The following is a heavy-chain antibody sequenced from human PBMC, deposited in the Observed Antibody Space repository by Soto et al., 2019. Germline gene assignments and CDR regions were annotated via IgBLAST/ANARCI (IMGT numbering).Heavy chain of an antibody. V-gene: IGHV3-33*01. J-gene: IGHJ6*02. CDR3: ARDIGNYGMDV. CDR2: IWYDGSNK. CDR1: GFTLSSYG. Sequence: GGSLRLSCAASGFTLSSYGMHWVRQAPGKGLEWVAVIWYDGSNKYYADSVKGRFTISRDNSKNTLYLQMNSLRAEDTAVYYCARDIGNYGMDVWGQGTTVTVSS. D-gene: IGHD3-16*02.